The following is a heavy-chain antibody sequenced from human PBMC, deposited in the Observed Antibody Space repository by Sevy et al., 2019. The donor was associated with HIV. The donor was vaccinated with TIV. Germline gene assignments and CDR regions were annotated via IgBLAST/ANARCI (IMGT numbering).Heavy chain of an antibody. D-gene: IGHD2-15*01. CDR2: ISSSSSYI. J-gene: IGHJ4*02. V-gene: IGHV3-21*01. CDR3: AREAVVVAALDY. Sequence: RGCLRLSCAASGFTFSSYSMNWVRQAPGKGLEWVSSISSSSSYIYYADSVKGRFTISRDNAKNSLYLQMNSLRAEETAVYYCAREAVVVAALDYWGQGTLVSVSS. CDR1: GFTFSSYS.